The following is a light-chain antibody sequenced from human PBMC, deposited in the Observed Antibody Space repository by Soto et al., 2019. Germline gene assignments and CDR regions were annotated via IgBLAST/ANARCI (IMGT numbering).Light chain of an antibody. CDR1: SGDVGSYNY. V-gene: IGLV2-14*01. CDR3: SSYTSSSTVI. Sequence: QSALTQPASVSGSPGQSITISCTGTSGDVGSYNYVSWYQQHPGKAPKLMISEVNNRPSGVSNRFSGSKSGNTASLIISGLQAQDEADYYCSSYTSSSTVIFGGGTKLTVL. J-gene: IGLJ2*01. CDR2: EVN.